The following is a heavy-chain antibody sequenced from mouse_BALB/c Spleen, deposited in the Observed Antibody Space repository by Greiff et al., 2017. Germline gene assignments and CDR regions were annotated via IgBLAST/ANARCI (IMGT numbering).Heavy chain of an antibody. D-gene: IGHD4-1*01. CDR1: GYTFTSYW. CDR3: ARGWDGGY. V-gene: IGHV1S81*02. CDR2: INPSNGRT. J-gene: IGHJ2*01. Sequence: QVQLQQPGAELVKPGASVKLSCKASGYTFTSYWMHWVKQRPGQGLEWIGEINPSNGRTNYNEKFKSKATLTVDKSSSTAYMQLSSLTSEDSAVYYGARGWDGGYWGQGTTLTVSS.